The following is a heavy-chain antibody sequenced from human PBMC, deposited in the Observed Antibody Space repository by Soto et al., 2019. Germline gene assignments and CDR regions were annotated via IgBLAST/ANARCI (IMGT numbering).Heavy chain of an antibody. CDR3: AREAGTLYFSYYGMDV. CDR2: IIPLFGSA. D-gene: IGHD1-1*01. V-gene: IGHV1-69*12. CDR1: GGTFKTYA. Sequence: QVQLVQSGAEVKRPGSSVRVSCKASGGTFKTYAITWVRQAPGRGLEWMGGIIPLFGSANYSQNFQGRVTITADESTNTAYMELTSLRSDDTAVYYCAREAGTLYFSYYGMDVWGQGTTVTVSS. J-gene: IGHJ6*02.